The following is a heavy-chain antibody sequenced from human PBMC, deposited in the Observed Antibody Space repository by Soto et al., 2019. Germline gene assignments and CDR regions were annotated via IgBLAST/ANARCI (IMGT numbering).Heavy chain of an antibody. J-gene: IGHJ5*02. V-gene: IGHV3-23*01. Sequence: EVQLLESGGGLVQPGGSLRLSCAASGFTFSSYAMSWVRQAPGKGLEWVSAISGSGGSTYYADSVKVRFTISRDNSTNKLYLKMNSLRAEDTAVYYCAKAPLPASGWFDPWGQGTLVTVSS. CDR3: AKAPLPASGWFDP. CDR1: GFTFSSYA. CDR2: ISGSGGST.